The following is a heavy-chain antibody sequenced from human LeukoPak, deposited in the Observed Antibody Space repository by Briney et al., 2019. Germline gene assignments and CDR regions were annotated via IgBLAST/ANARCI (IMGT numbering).Heavy chain of an antibody. CDR3: ARALNYDSSGYYSAFFDY. CDR2: IKQDGSEK. Sequence: GGSLRLSCAASGFTFSSYWMSWVRQAPGKGLERVANIKQDGSEKYYVDSVKGRFTISRDNAKNSLYLQMNSLRAEDTAVYYCARALNYDSSGYYSAFFDYWGQGTLVTVSS. CDR1: GFTFSSYW. V-gene: IGHV3-7*01. J-gene: IGHJ4*02. D-gene: IGHD3-22*01.